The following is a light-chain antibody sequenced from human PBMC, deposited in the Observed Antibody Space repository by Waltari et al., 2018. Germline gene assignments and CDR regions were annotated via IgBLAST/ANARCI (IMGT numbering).Light chain of an antibody. CDR1: QCVRGS. J-gene: IGKJ1*01. Sequence: EIVLTQSPGTLSLSPGERATLSCRASQCVRGSLAWYQQKAGQAPRLLIYGVSSRATGIPERFSGSGSGTDFSLTISRLEPEDFAVYYCQHYVRLPATFGQGTKVEIK. CDR2: GVS. CDR3: QHYVRLPAT. V-gene: IGKV3-20*01.